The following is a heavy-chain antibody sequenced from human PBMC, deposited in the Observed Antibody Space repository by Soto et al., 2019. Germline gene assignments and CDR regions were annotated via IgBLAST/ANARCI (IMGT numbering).Heavy chain of an antibody. CDR3: ARPYYDSSGYDDDAFDI. V-gene: IGHV1-3*01. Sequence: QVQLVQSGAEVKKPGASVKVSCKASGYTFTSYAMHWVRQAPGQRLEWMGWINAGNGNTKYSQKFQGRVTITRDTSASTAYMELNSLRSEDTAVYYCARPYYDSSGYDDDAFDIWGQGTMVTVSS. CDR2: INAGNGNT. J-gene: IGHJ3*02. D-gene: IGHD3-22*01. CDR1: GYTFTSYA.